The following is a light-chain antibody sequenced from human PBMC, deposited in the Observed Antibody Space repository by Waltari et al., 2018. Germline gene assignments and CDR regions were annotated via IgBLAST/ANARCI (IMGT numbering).Light chain of an antibody. CDR2: SNN. CDR3: ALWDDRLNGWV. CDR1: SSNTGRNT. V-gene: IGLV1-44*01. Sequence: QSVLTLPPSASATPGQRVTISCSGGSSNTGRNTVNRYQHLPGTAPKLPIYSNNQRASGVPGRFSGSKSGTSASLAISGLQSEDEADYYCALWDDRLNGWVFGGGTKLTVL. J-gene: IGLJ3*02.